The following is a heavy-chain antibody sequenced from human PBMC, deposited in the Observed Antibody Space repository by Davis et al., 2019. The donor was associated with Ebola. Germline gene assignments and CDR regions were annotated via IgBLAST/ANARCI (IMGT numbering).Heavy chain of an antibody. CDR1: GGSISSGGYY. J-gene: IGHJ5*02. CDR2: IYYSGST. CDR3: ARGGAYYDILTGYSPNWFDP. Sequence: SETLSLTCTVSGGSISSGGYYWSWIRQHPGKGLEWIGYIYYSGSTYYNPSLKSRVTISVDTSKNQFSLKLSSVTAADTAVYYCARGGAYYDILTGYSPNWFDPWGQGTLVTVSS. D-gene: IGHD3-9*01. V-gene: IGHV4-31*03.